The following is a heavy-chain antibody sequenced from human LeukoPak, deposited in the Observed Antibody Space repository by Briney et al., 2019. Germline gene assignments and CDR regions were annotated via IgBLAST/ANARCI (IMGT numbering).Heavy chain of an antibody. D-gene: IGHD3-10*01. V-gene: IGHV4-34*01. CDR3: ARGPRITMVRGVYWFDP. J-gene: IGHJ5*02. CDR1: GGSFSGYY. Sequence: PSETLSLTCAVYGGSFSGYYWSWIRQPPGKGLEWMGEINHSGSTNYNPSLKSRVTISVDTSKHQFSLKLSSVTAADTAVYYCARGPRITMVRGVYWFDPWGQGTLVTVSS. CDR2: INHSGST.